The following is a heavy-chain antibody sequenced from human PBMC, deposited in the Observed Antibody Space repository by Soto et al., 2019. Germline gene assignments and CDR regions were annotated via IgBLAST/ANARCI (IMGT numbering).Heavy chain of an antibody. V-gene: IGHV4-59*01. CDR3: ARDRPFDY. CDR2: IYYSGST. Sequence: SETLSLTCTVSGGSISSYYWSWIRQPPGKGLEWIGYIYYSGSTNYNPSLKSRVTISVDTSKNQFSLKLSSVTAADTAVYYCARDRPFDYWGQGTLVTVSS. J-gene: IGHJ4*02. CDR1: GGSISSYY.